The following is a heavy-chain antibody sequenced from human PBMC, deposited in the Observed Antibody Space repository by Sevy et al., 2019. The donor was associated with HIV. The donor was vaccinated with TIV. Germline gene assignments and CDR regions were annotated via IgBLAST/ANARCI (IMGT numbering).Heavy chain of an antibody. J-gene: IGHJ4*02. CDR3: ARAYCSGGSCYSLAY. CDR2: ISPFNGDT. Sequence: ASVKVSCKASGYTFTNYRIYWVRQAPGQGLEWMGWISPFNGDTNYVQKLQGRVTMITDTSTSTAYMELRSLRSDDTAVYHCARAYCSGGSCYSLAYWGQGTLVTVSS. CDR1: GYTFTNYR. D-gene: IGHD2-15*01. V-gene: IGHV1-18*01.